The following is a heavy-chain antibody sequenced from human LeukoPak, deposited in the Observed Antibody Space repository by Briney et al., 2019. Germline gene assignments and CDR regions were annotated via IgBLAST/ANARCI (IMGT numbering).Heavy chain of an antibody. CDR2: IKSDGTTT. J-gene: IGHJ4*02. Sequence: SGGSLRLSCAASGFTFSSYWMHWVRQAPGKGLVWVSRIKSDGTTTNYADSVKGRFTISRDNAKNTLYLQMNSLRAEDTAVYYCAKGFAEGGQQLPTSWGQGTLVTVSS. V-gene: IGHV3-74*01. CDR1: GFTFSSYW. D-gene: IGHD6-13*01. CDR3: AKGFAEGGQQLPTS.